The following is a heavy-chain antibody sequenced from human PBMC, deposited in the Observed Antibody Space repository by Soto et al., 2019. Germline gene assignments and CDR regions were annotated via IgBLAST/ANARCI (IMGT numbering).Heavy chain of an antibody. CDR2: IIPIFGTA. D-gene: IGHD3-22*01. CDR1: GGTFSSYA. J-gene: IGHJ3*02. Sequence: QVQLVQSGAEVKKPGSSVKVSCKASGGTFSSYAISWVRQAPVQGLEWMGGIIPIFGTANYAQKFQVRVTITADESTSTAYMELSSLRSEDTAVYYSAIDTPPPYYDSCGYPDAFDIWGQGTMVTVSS. V-gene: IGHV1-69*01. CDR3: AIDTPPPYYDSCGYPDAFDI.